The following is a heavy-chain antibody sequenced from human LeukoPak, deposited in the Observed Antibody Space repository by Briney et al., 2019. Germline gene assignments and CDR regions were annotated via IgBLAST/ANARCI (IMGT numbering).Heavy chain of an antibody. V-gene: IGHV3-23*01. J-gene: IGHJ4*02. Sequence: GGSLRLSCAASGFTFSSYAMSWVRQAPGKGLEWVSAISGSGGSTYYADSVKGRFTISRDNSKNTLYLQMNSLRAEDTAVYYCAKSLSHILDQIVVVISPFDYWGQGTLVTVSS. D-gene: IGHD3-22*01. CDR3: AKSLSHILDQIVVVISPFDY. CDR1: GFTFSSYA. CDR2: ISGSGGST.